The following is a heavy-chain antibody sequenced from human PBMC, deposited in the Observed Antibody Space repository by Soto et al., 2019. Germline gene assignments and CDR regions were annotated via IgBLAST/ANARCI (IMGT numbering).Heavy chain of an antibody. CDR2: IYWDDDK. J-gene: IGHJ4*02. CDR3: AHRASYGPGSYFDH. CDR1: GFSLSTTGVG. D-gene: IGHD3-10*01. V-gene: IGHV2-5*02. Sequence: ITLKESGPTLVKPTETRTMTGTFSGFSLSTTGVGVVWIRQPPGKALEWLALIYWDDDKRYSPSLKSRLTITTDTSKNQLVLTLTNTDSVDTATYYCAHRASYGPGSYFDHWGQGTLVIVSS.